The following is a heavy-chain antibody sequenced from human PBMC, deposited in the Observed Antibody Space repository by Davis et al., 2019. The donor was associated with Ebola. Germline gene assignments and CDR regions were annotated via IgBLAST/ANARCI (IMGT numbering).Heavy chain of an antibody. Sequence: GESLKISCAASGFTFDSYGMHWVRQAPGKGLEWVAVISYDGSNKYYADSVKGRFTISRDNSKNTLYLQMNSLRAEDTAVYYCAKDYYYDSSGYYFDYWGQGTLVTVSS. V-gene: IGHV3-30*18. D-gene: IGHD3-22*01. CDR1: GFTFDSYG. CDR3: AKDYYYDSSGYYFDY. J-gene: IGHJ4*02. CDR2: ISYDGSNK.